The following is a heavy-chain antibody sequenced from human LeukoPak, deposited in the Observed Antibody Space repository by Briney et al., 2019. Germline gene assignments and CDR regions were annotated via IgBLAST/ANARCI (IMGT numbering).Heavy chain of an antibody. V-gene: IGHV3-74*01. CDR2: INSDGRTT. D-gene: IGHD6-13*01. Sequence: GGALTLTCAASGFTFSTYCMHWLRQPPGKGLVWVSRINSDGRTTNYADSVKGRFTISRDNAKNTLYLQMNSLRVEDTAVYYCARVPPSSSWPLWGQGTRVTVSS. CDR3: ARVPPSSSWPL. J-gene: IGHJ4*02. CDR1: GFTFSTYC.